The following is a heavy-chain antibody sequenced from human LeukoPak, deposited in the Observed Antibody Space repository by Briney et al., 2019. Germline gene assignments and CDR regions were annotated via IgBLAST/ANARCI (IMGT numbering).Heavy chain of an antibody. CDR3: AKLSSGWQIDY. V-gene: IGHV3-30*18. J-gene: IGHJ4*02. Sequence: PGGSLRLSCAASGFTFSSYGMHWVRQAPGKGLEWVAVISYDGSNKYYADSVKGRFTIPRDNSKNTLYLQMNSLRAEDTAVYYCAKLSSGWQIDYWGQGTLVTVSS. D-gene: IGHD6-19*01. CDR1: GFTFSSYG. CDR2: ISYDGSNK.